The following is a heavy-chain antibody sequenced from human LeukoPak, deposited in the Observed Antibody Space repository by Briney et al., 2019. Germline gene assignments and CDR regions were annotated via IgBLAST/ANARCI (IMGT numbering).Heavy chain of an antibody. J-gene: IGHJ4*02. D-gene: IGHD1-26*01. CDR3: TRSNNVVGATYFDY. CDR1: GFTFSTNA. Sequence: GGSLRLSCSGSGFTFSTNAFHWVRQAPGKGLEYDSSISSNGGSTFYADSVKGRFTISRDNSKNTLYLQMGSLRAEDMAVYYCTRSNNVVGATYFDYWGQGAPVTVSS. V-gene: IGHV3-64*02. CDR2: ISSNGGST.